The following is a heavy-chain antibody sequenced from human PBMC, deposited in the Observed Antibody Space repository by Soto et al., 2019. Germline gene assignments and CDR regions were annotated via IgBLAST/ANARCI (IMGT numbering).Heavy chain of an antibody. Sequence: EVQLLESGGGLVQPGGSLRLSCAASGFTFSFCAMNWVRQAPGKGLEWVSSTRGSGGDTYYADSVRGRFTISRVNSKNTLYLQMNSLRVEDTAVYYCVKGHSHSYYYFDYWGQGTLVTVSS. CDR3: VKGHSHSYYYFDY. J-gene: IGHJ4*02. V-gene: IGHV3-23*01. CDR2: TRGSGGDT. D-gene: IGHD1-26*01. CDR1: GFTFSFCA.